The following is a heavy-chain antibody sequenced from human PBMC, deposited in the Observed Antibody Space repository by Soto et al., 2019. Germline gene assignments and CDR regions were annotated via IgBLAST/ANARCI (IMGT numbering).Heavy chain of an antibody. D-gene: IGHD3-10*01. Sequence: GASVKVSCKASGYTFTGYYMHWVRQAPGKGLEWMGWINPNSGGTNYAQKFQGWVTMTRDTSISTAYMELSRLRSDDTAVYYCASGYGSGSSPNDAFDIWGQGTMVTVSS. CDR3: ASGYGSGSSPNDAFDI. CDR2: INPNSGGT. V-gene: IGHV1-2*04. CDR1: GYTFTGYY. J-gene: IGHJ3*02.